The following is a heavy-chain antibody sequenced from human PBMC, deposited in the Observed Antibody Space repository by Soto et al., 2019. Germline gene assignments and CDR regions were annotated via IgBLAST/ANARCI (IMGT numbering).Heavy chain of an antibody. D-gene: IGHD3-22*01. CDR1: GGSISSYY. Sequence: SETLSLTCTVSGGSISSYYLSWIRQPPGKGLEWIGYIYYSGSTNYNPSLKSRVTISVDTSKNQFSLKLSSVTAADTAVYYCARSTYYYDSSGYYPRVSLTYFDYWGQGTLVTVSS. J-gene: IGHJ4*02. CDR2: IYYSGST. V-gene: IGHV4-59*08. CDR3: ARSTYYYDSSGYYPRVSLTYFDY.